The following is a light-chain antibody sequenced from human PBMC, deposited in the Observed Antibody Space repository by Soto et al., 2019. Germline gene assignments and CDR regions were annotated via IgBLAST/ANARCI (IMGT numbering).Light chain of an antibody. Sequence: QSALTQPASVSGSPGQSITISCTGTSSDVGGYNFVSWYQQHPGKAPKLIIYDVTNRPSGVSNRFSGSKSGNTASLTISGLPTEDGADYYCSSYTSSVTLVFGGGTKLTVL. CDR1: SSDVGGYNF. V-gene: IGLV2-14*01. J-gene: IGLJ2*01. CDR3: SSYTSSVTLV. CDR2: DVT.